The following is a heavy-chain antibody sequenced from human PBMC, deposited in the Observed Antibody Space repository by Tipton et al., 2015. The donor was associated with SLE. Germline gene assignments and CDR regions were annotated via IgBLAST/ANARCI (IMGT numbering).Heavy chain of an antibody. V-gene: IGHV4-39*07. CDR1: GGSISSSSYY. CDR2: ISYSGSA. Sequence: TLSLTCTVSGGSISSSSYYWGWIRQPPGKGLEWIGSISYSGSAYNNPSLQSRVSISVDTSKNQFSLKLTSVTAADTAIYYCARHQIGDAFDLWGQGTVVTVSS. CDR3: ARHQIGDAFDL. J-gene: IGHJ3*01.